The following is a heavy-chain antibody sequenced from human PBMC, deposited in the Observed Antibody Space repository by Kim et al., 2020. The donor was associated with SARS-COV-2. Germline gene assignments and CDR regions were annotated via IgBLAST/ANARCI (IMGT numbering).Heavy chain of an antibody. CDR2: T. Sequence: TNDAQKFQGRVTMTRDTSISTAYMELSRLRSDDTAVYYCARGGVGWGIDYWGQGTLVTVSS. CDR3: ARGGVGWGIDY. V-gene: IGHV1-2*02. D-gene: IGHD7-27*01. J-gene: IGHJ4*02.